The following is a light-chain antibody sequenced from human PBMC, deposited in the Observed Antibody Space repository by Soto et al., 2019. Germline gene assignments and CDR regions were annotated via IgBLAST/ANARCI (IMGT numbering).Light chain of an antibody. CDR3: QQSSSSPIT. J-gene: IGKJ5*01. Sequence: DIQMTQSPSTLPASVGDRVTITCRANQSINTWLAWYQQKPGKAPKLLIYAASSLQSGVPSRFSGSGSGTDFTLTISRLQPEDFATYYCQQSSSSPITFGQGTRLEIK. CDR1: QSINTW. V-gene: IGKV1-5*01. CDR2: AAS.